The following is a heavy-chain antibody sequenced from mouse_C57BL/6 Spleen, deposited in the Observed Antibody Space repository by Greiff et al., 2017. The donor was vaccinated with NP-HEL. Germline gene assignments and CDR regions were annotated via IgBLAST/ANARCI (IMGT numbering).Heavy chain of an antibody. D-gene: IGHD1-1*01. CDR3: ARDRTTVVPFAY. CDR2: ISDGGSYT. CDR1: GFTFSSYA. J-gene: IGHJ3*01. V-gene: IGHV5-4*01. Sequence: EVKLVESGGGLVKPGGSLKLSCAASGFTFSSYAMSWVRQTPEKRLEWVATISDGGSYTYYPDNVKGRFTISRDNAKNNLYLQMSHLKSEDTAMYYCARDRTTVVPFAYWGQGTLVTVSA.